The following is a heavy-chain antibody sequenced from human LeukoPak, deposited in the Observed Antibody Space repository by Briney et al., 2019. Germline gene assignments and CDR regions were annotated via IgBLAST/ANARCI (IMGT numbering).Heavy chain of an antibody. Sequence: GRSLRLSCAASGFTFSSYGMHWVRQAPGKGLEWVAVIWYDGSNKYYADSVKGRFTVSRDNSKNTLYLQMNSLRAEDTAVYYCAKKRALGEVEYSSSYFDYWGQGTLVTVSS. D-gene: IGHD6-6*01. CDR3: AKKRALGEVEYSSSYFDY. CDR2: IWYDGSNK. J-gene: IGHJ4*02. V-gene: IGHV3-33*06. CDR1: GFTFSSYG.